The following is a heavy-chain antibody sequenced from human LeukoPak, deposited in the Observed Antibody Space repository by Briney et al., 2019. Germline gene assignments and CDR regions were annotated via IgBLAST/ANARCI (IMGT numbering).Heavy chain of an antibody. J-gene: IGHJ4*02. Sequence: GESLKISCKGSEYSFTNYWIGWVRQMPGRGLEWMGIIYPGDSDTRYSPSFQGQVTISADKSISTAYLQWSSLKASDTAMYYCARRYSGYDYVFDYWGQGTLVTVSS. CDR2: IYPGDSDT. CDR1: EYSFTNYW. CDR3: ARRYSGYDYVFDY. D-gene: IGHD5-12*01. V-gene: IGHV5-51*01.